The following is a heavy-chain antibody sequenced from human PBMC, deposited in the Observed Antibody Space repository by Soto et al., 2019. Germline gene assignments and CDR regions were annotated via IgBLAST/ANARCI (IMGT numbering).Heavy chain of an antibody. D-gene: IGHD3-3*01. V-gene: IGHV3-23*01. CDR1: GFTFSSYA. CDR2: ISGSGGST. Sequence: GRSLRLSCAASGFTFSSYAMSWVRQAPGKGLEWVSAISGSGGSTYYADSVKGRFTISRDNSKNTLYLQMNSLRAEDTAVYYCAKTDLYDFWSGYLDAFDIWGQGTMVTVSS. J-gene: IGHJ3*02. CDR3: AKTDLYDFWSGYLDAFDI.